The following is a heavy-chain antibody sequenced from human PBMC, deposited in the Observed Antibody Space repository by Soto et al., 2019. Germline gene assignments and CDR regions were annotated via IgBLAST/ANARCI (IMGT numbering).Heavy chain of an antibody. CDR1: GYSFTSYW. Sequence: GESLKISCKGSGYSFTSYWISWVRQMPGKGLEWMGRIDPSDSYTNYSPSFQGHVTISADKSISTAYLQWSSLKASDTAMYYCARIKVVVVAATYYYYGMDVWGQGTTVTVSS. J-gene: IGHJ6*02. CDR3: ARIKVVVVAATYYYYGMDV. V-gene: IGHV5-10-1*01. D-gene: IGHD2-15*01. CDR2: IDPSDSYT.